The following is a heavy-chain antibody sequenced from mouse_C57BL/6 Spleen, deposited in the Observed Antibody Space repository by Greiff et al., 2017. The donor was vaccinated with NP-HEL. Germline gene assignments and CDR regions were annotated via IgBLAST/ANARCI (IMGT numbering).Heavy chain of an antibody. CDR1: GYSITSGYY. J-gene: IGHJ2*01. V-gene: IGHV3-6*01. CDR2: ISYDGSN. D-gene: IGHD2-4*01. Sequence: EVKLVESGPGLVKPSQSLSLTCSVTGYSITSGYYWNWIRQFPGNKLEWMGYISYDGSNNYNPSLKNRISITRDTSKNQFFLKLNSVTTEDTATYYCASRYDYDEDYWGQGTTLTVSS. CDR3: ASRYDYDEDY.